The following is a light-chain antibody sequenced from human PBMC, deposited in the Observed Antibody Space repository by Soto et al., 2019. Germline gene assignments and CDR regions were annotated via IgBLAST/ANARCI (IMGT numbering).Light chain of an antibody. CDR1: QSVSSY. V-gene: IGKV3-11*01. CDR2: DIF. J-gene: IGKJ3*01. CDR3: QQRSNWTLT. Sequence: VTQSRTRISCSPGESATLSCRASQSVSSYLAWYQQKPGQAPRLLVYDIFKRPTGIPARFSGSGSGPDFTLTISSLEPEDFAVYYCQQRSNWTLTFGPGTKVDIK.